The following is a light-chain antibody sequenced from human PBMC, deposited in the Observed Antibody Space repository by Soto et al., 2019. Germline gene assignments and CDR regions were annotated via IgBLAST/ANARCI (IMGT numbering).Light chain of an antibody. J-gene: IGKJ4*01. CDR3: QQYNNWPLT. V-gene: IGKV3-20*01. CDR1: QSVTDNY. Sequence: EIVLTQSPATLSLSPGERATLSCRASQSVTDNYLAWYQQKPGQAPRLVISGASSRTSGIPDRFSASGSGTDFTLTISRLEPEDFAVYYCQQYNNWPLTFGGGTKVDIK. CDR2: GAS.